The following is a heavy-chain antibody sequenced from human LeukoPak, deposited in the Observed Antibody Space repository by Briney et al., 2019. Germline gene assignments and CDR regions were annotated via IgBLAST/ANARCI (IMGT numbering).Heavy chain of an antibody. CDR3: AKDRASSGRYYFDY. J-gene: IGHJ4*02. CDR2: ISWNSGSI. Sequence: DRSLRLSCAASGFTFDDYAMHWVRQAPGKGLEWVSGISWNSGSIGYADSVKGRFTISRDNAKNSLYLQMNSLRAEDTALYYCAKDRASSGRYYFDYWGQGTLVTVSS. V-gene: IGHV3-9*01. D-gene: IGHD6-19*01. CDR1: GFTFDDYA.